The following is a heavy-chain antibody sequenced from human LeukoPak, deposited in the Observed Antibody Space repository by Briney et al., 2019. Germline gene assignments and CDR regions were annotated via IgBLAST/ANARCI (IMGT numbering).Heavy chain of an antibody. J-gene: IGHJ4*02. CDR3: AKDAVAGTWLHY. CDR1: EFTFGDYA. V-gene: IGHV3-43*02. Sequence: GGSLRLSCAASEFTFGDYAMHWVRQAPGKGLEWVSLIRGDGRTTSYAGSVKGRFTISRDNSKNSLYLQMSSLRGEDTAMYYCAKDAVAGTWLHYWGQGTLVTVSS. CDR2: IRGDGRTT. D-gene: IGHD6-19*01.